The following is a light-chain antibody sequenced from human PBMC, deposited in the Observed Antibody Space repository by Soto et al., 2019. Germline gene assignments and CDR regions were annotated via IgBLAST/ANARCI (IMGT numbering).Light chain of an antibody. J-gene: IGLJ1*01. CDR1: SSDVGVYNY. CDR3: SSYTSSSNYV. CDR2: GVS. Sequence: QSVLTQPDSVSESPGQSITISCTGTSSDVGVYNYVSWYQQHPGKAPKLMIYGVSNRPSGVSNRFSGSKSGNTASLTISGLQAEDEADYYCSSYTSSSNYVFGTGTKVTVL. V-gene: IGLV2-14*01.